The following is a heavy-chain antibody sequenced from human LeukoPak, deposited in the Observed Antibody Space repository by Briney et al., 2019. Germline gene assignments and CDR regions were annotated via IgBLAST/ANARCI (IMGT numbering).Heavy chain of an antibody. D-gene: IGHD6-6*01. CDR3: ANLYSSSSLYYYGMDV. CDR1: GFTFSSYA. V-gene: IGHV3-23*01. CDR2: ISGSGGST. Sequence: GGSLRLSCAASGFTFSSYAMSWVRQAPGTGLEWVSAISGSGGSTYYADSVKGRFTISRDNSKNTLYLQMNSLRAEDTAVYYCANLYSSSSLYYYGMDVWGQGTTVTVSS. J-gene: IGHJ6*02.